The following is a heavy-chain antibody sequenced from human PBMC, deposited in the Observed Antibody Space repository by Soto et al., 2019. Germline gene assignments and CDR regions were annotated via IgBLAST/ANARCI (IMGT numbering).Heavy chain of an antibody. Sequence: GGSLRLSCAASGFTISSNAMYWVRQAPGKGLEWVSAISDRGATTHYADSVTGRFTISRDTSKNTLYLQLNTLRADDTAVYYCAKDKPGTTSFDYWGQGTLVTVSS. CDR3: AKDKPGTTSFDY. D-gene: IGHD1-1*01. V-gene: IGHV3-23*01. CDR2: ISDRGATT. J-gene: IGHJ4*02. CDR1: GFTISSNA.